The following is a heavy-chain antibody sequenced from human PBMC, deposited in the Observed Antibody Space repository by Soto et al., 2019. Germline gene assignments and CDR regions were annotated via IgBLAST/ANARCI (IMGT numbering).Heavy chain of an antibody. CDR1: GFTFYNYA. D-gene: IGHD3-3*01. V-gene: IGHV3-23*01. J-gene: IGHJ4*02. CDR2: ISGSGGST. CDR3: AKDGVLTVYYFEY. Sequence: EVQLLDSGGGLVQRGGSLRLSCAASGFTFYNYAMSWVRQAPGKGLEWVSAISGSGGSTNYADSVKGRFTISRDNSKYTLYLQLNSLRADDTAVYYCAKDGVLTVYYFEYWGQGTLVTVCS.